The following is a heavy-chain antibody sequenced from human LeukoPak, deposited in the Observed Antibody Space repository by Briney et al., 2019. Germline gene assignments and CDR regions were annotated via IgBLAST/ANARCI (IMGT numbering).Heavy chain of an antibody. CDR2: IYYSGST. J-gene: IGHJ4*02. CDR1: GRSLSSYY. Sequence: SSETLSPTCTVSGRSLSSYYWSWIRQPPGKGLEWIGYIYYSGSTNYNPSLKSRVTISVDTSKNQFSLKLSSVTAADTAVYYCARASVEMATETILPFDYWVQGTMATVSS. D-gene: IGHD5-24*01. V-gene: IGHV4-59*01. CDR3: ARASVEMATETILPFDY.